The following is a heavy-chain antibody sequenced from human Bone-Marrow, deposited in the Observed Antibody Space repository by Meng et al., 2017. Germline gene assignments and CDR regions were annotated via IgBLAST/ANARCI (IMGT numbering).Heavy chain of an antibody. D-gene: IGHD6-19*01. CDR1: GFTFSSYW. Sequence: GESLKISCAASGFTFSSYWMHWVRQAPGKGLVWVSRINSDGSSTSYADSVKGRFTISRDNSKNTLYLQMNSLRAEDTAVYYCARDHYSSGWYGVLGYWGQGTLVTVSS. J-gene: IGHJ4*02. V-gene: IGHV3-74*01. CDR3: ARDHYSSGWYGVLGY. CDR2: INSDGSST.